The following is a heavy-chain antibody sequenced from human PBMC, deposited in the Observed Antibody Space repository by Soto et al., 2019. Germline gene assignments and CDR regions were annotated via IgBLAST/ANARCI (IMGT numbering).Heavy chain of an antibody. D-gene: IGHD3-22*01. CDR1: GYTFTSYG. J-gene: IGHJ4*02. CDR2: ISAYNGIT. V-gene: IGHV1-18*01. Sequence: ASVKVSCKASGYTFTSYGICWVRQAPGQGLEWMGWISAYNGITNYAQKLQGRVTMTTDTSTSTAYMELRSLRSDDTAVYYCARGRRSYYDCSADPDTAEHFDYWGQGSLVTVSS. CDR3: ARGRRSYYDCSADPDTAEHFDY.